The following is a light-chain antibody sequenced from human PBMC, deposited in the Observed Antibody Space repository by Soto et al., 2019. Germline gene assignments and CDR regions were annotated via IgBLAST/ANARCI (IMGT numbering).Light chain of an antibody. CDR2: EVS. CDR3: SSYTSSSTRV. J-gene: IGLJ3*02. Sequence: QSALTQPASVSGSPGQSITISCTGTSSDVGGYNYVSWYQQHPGKAPQLMVYEVSNRPSGVSNRVSGATSGNTASLTISGFQAEDEADYYCSSYTSSSTRVFGGGTKLAVL. V-gene: IGLV2-14*01. CDR1: SSDVGGYNY.